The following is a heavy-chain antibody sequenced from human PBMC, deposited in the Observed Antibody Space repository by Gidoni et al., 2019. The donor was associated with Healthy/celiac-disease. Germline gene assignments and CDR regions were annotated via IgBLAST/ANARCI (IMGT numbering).Heavy chain of an antibody. Sequence: EVQLLESGGGLVQPGGSLRLSCAASGFPFSTYAMSWVRQAPGKGLEWVSAISGSGGSTYYADSVKGRFTISRDNSKNTLYLQMNSLRAEDTAVYYCAKEVVPAVPYYYGMDVWGQGTTVTVSS. CDR1: GFPFSTYA. D-gene: IGHD2-2*01. CDR2: ISGSGGST. J-gene: IGHJ6*02. CDR3: AKEVVPAVPYYYGMDV. V-gene: IGHV3-23*01.